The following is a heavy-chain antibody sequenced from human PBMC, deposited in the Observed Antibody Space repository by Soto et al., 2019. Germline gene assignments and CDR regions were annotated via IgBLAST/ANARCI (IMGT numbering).Heavy chain of an antibody. CDR2: ISSSSSYT. Sequence: QVQLVESGGGLVKPGGSLRLSCAASGFTFGDYYLNWIRQAPGKGLEWISYISSSSSYTNYEDSVKGRFTISRDNAKDTLYLEMKSLRADDTAVYYCARDRSRVVTAFDSWGRGTLVTVSS. V-gene: IGHV3-11*06. D-gene: IGHD2-21*02. J-gene: IGHJ4*02. CDR3: ARDRSRVVTAFDS. CDR1: GFTFGDYY.